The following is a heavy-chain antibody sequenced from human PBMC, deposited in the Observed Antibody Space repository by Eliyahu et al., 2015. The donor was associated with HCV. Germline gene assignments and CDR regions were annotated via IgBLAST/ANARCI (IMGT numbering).Heavy chain of an antibody. CDR1: EFXFSNHW. D-gene: IGHD1-26*01. CDR2: INGDGSIT. CDR3: ARDQGVGATRAFDY. J-gene: IGHJ4*02. Sequence: EVQLVESGGGLVQPGGSLRLSCAASEFXFSNHWRHWVRQAPGKGLVWVSRINGDGSITSYADSVKGRFTISRDYAKNTLYLQMNSLRVEDTAVYYCARDQGVGATRAFDYWGQGALVTVSS. V-gene: IGHV3-74*01.